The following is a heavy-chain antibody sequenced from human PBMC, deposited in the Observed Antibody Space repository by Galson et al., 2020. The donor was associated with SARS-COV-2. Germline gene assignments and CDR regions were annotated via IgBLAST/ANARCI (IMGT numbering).Heavy chain of an antibody. CDR3: ARDSWDSSSWPRWRWFDP. CDR2: ISSSGSTL. CDR1: GFTFSDYY. Sequence: NSGGSLRLSCAASGFTFSDYYMSWIRQAPGTGLEWVSYISSSGSTLYYADSVKGRFTISRDNAKNSLYLQMNSLRAEDTAVYYCARDSWDSSSWPRWRWFDPWGQGTLVTVSS. D-gene: IGHD6-13*01. V-gene: IGHV3-11*01. J-gene: IGHJ5*02.